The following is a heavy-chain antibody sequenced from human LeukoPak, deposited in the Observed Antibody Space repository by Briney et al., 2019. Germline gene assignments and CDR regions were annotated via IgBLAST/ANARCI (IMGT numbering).Heavy chain of an antibody. J-gene: IGHJ4*02. D-gene: IGHD6-6*01. CDR3: AREGAARRFDY. Sequence: SETLSLTCAVYGGSFSGYYWSWIRQPPGKGLEWVWEINHSGSTNYNPSLKSRFTISVDTSKNQLSLKLSCVTAVDTAVYYCAREGAARRFDYWGQGTLVTVSS. V-gene: IGHV4-34*01. CDR2: INHSGST. CDR1: GGSFSGYY.